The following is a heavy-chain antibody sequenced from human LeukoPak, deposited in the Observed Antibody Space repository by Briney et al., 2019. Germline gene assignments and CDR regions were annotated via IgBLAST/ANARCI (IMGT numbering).Heavy chain of an antibody. Sequence: SETLSLTCTVSGGSISSSSYYWGWIRQPPGKGLEWIGSIYYSGSTYYNPSLKSRVTISVDTSKNQFSLKLSSVTAADTAVYYCARDAGDPHAVDYWGQGTLVTVSS. CDR3: ARDAGDPHAVDY. V-gene: IGHV4-39*07. CDR1: GGSISSSSYY. D-gene: IGHD7-27*01. J-gene: IGHJ4*02. CDR2: IYYSGST.